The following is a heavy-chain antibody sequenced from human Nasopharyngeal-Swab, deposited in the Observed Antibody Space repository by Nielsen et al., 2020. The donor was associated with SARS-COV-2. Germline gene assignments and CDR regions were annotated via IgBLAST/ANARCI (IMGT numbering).Heavy chain of an antibody. J-gene: IGHJ3*02. CDR1: GYTFTGYY. D-gene: IGHD6-13*01. V-gene: IGHV1-2*06. Sequence: ASVKVSCKASGYTFTGYYMHWVRQAPGQGLEWMGRINPNSGGTNYAQKFQGRVTMTRDTSNSTAYMELSRLRSDDTAVYYCARDWEQQHDAFDIWGQGTMVTVSS. CDR2: INPNSGGT. CDR3: ARDWEQQHDAFDI.